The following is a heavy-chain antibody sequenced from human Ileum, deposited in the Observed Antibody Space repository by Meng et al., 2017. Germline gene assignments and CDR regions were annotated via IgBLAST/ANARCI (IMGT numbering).Heavy chain of an antibody. V-gene: IGHV4-31*01. CDR1: GGSSSSDGSD. CDR3: SRGVMTIADD. D-gene: IGHD4/OR15-4a*01. CDR2: NYSSGST. Sequence: VALRGPGPGLVKPSQSLSLPFTVFGGSSSSDGSDWSWNRKQQGKGLEWIGYNYSSGSTDTNPALKSLVSISVDTSKNNFSLKLKSVSAAATAVYYCSRGVMTIADDWGQGTLVTVSS. J-gene: IGHJ4*02.